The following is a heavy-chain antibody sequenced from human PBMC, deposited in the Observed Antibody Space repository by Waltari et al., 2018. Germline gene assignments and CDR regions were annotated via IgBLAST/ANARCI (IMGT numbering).Heavy chain of an antibody. V-gene: IGHV4-59*01. CDR2: IYYSGST. Sequence: QVQLQESGPGLVKPSETLSLNCTVSGGSISSNYWSWIRQPRGKGLEWIGYIYYSGSTNSNPSLKSRFTLSITTSKNQFSLKLTSVTAADTAVYYCASLGRYTWNYYAFDVWGQGTKVTVSS. D-gene: IGHD1-7*01. CDR3: ASLGRYTWNYYAFDV. J-gene: IGHJ3*01. CDR1: GGSISSNY.